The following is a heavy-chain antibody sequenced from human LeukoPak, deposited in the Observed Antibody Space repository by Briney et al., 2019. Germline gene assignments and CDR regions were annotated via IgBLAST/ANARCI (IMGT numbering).Heavy chain of an antibody. CDR2: INPNSGGT. CDR1: GYTFTGYY. J-gene: IGHJ4*02. D-gene: IGHD6-13*01. Sequence: ASVKVSCKASGYTFTGYYMHWVRQAPGQGLEWMGWINPNSGGTNYAQKFQGRVTMTRDTSISTAYMELSRLRSDDTAVYYCARDLEEQQLAQDYWGQGTLVTVSS. V-gene: IGHV1-2*02. CDR3: ARDLEEQQLAQDY.